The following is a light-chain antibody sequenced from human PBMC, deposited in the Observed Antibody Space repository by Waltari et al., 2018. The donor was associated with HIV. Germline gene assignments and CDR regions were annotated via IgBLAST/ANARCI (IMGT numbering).Light chain of an antibody. V-gene: IGLV1-40*01. J-gene: IGLJ3*02. CDR2: GET. CDR1: SSNIGAGFD. Sequence: QSVLTQPPSVSGAPGQRVTISCTGNSSNIGAGFDVHWYQQLPETAPKLLIYGETNRTSGVPDRFSGSKSGTSASLAITGLQAEDEADYYCQSYDSGLSVVFGGGTKLTVL. CDR3: QSYDSGLSVV.